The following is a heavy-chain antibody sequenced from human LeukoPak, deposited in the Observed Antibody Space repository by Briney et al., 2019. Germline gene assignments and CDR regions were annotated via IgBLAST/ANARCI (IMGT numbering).Heavy chain of an antibody. CDR3: ARVGRGDHTWGSYYCDH. Sequence: PSETLSLTCTVSGGSISSYYWSWIRQPPGKGLEWIGYISSSGSTSYNPSLKSRLTISVDMSKNQFSLKLTSVTAADTAVYYCARVGRGDHTWGSYYCDHWGQGTLVSVSS. V-gene: IGHV4-59*01. CDR2: ISSSGST. J-gene: IGHJ4*02. CDR1: GGSISSYY. D-gene: IGHD3-16*01.